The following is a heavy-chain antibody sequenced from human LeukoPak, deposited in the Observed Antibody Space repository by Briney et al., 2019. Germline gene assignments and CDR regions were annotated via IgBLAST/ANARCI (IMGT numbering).Heavy chain of an antibody. Sequence: PSETLSLTCTVSGDSINGYYWNWIRHPPGKGLEWIGYISYSGTINYSPSLKSRVTISVDTSKNQFSLKLTSVTGADAATYYCARGDDYKRTYFDPWGQGTLVTVSS. CDR2: ISYSGTI. CDR3: ARGDDYKRTYFDP. V-gene: IGHV4-59*01. J-gene: IGHJ5*02. CDR1: GDSINGYY. D-gene: IGHD4/OR15-4a*01.